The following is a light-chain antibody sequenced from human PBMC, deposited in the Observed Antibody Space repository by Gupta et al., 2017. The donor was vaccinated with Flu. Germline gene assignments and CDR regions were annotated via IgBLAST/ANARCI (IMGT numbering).Light chain of an antibody. Sequence: SVTISCTGTSSDVGGYKYVSWYQQHPGKAPKLMMYEVSKRPSGVPDRFSGSKSGNTDSLTVSGLQAEDEADYYCSSYAGSNKGVFGGGTKLNVL. CDR2: EVS. V-gene: IGLV2-8*01. CDR1: SSDVGGYKY. CDR3: SSYAGSNKGV. J-gene: IGLJ3*02.